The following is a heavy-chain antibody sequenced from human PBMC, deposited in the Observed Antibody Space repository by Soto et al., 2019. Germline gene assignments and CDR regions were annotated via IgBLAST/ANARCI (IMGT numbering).Heavy chain of an antibody. D-gene: IGHD3-3*01. CDR3: ARDLEYDVWSDHVAFFT. J-gene: IGHJ3*01. CDR2: ISAYNGNT. CDR1: GYTFTSYG. V-gene: IGHV1-18*01. Sequence: ASVKVSCKDCGYTFTSYGISWVRQAPGQGLEWMGWISAYNGNTNYAQKLQGRVTMTTDTSTSTAYMELRSLRSDDTAVYYCARDLEYDVWSDHVAFFTWGRCTMVT.